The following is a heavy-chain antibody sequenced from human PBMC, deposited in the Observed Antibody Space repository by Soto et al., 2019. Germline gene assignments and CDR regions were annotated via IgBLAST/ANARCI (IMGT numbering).Heavy chain of an antibody. Sequence: EVQLVESGGGLVQPGGSLRLSCAASGFTFSSYSMNWVRQAPGKGLEWVSYISSSSSTIYYADSVKGRFTISRDNAKNSLYLQMNSLRAEDTAVYYCARDLGIVATPTRFDYWGQGTLVTVSS. CDR2: ISSSSSTI. V-gene: IGHV3-48*01. CDR3: ARDLGIVATPTRFDY. J-gene: IGHJ4*02. CDR1: GFTFSSYS. D-gene: IGHD5-12*01.